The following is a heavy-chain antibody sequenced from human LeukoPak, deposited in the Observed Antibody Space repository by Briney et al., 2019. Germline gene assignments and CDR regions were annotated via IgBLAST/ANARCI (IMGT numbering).Heavy chain of an antibody. Sequence: PGGSLRLSCAASGFTFSSYWMSWVRQAPGKGLEWVANIKQDGSEKYYVDSVKGRFTISRDNAKNSLYLQMNSLRAEDTAVYYCARRYDFWSGYYLGGFDYWGQGTLVTVSS. V-gene: IGHV3-7*01. CDR3: ARRYDFWSGYYLGGFDY. D-gene: IGHD3-3*01. J-gene: IGHJ4*02. CDR1: GFTFSSYW. CDR2: IKQDGSEK.